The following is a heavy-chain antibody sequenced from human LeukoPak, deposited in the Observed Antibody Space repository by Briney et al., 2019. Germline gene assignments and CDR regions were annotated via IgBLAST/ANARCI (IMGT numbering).Heavy chain of an antibody. CDR2: INPNSGGT. Sequence: ASVKVSCKASGYTFTGYYMHWVRQAPGQGLEWMGWINPNSGGTNYAQKFQGRVTMTRDTSISTAYMELSRLRSDDTAVYYCARDGALGSSPIWGFDYWGQGTLVTVSS. D-gene: IGHD3-16*01. V-gene: IGHV1-2*02. J-gene: IGHJ4*02. CDR1: GYTFTGYY. CDR3: ARDGALGSSPIWGFDY.